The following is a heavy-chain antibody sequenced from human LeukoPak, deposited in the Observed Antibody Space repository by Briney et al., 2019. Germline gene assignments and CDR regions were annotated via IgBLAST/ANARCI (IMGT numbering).Heavy chain of an antibody. V-gene: IGHV3-7*01. J-gene: IGHJ4*02. Sequence: AGGSLRLSCAASGFTFRNYWMSWVRQAPGKGLEWVANINLDGSEKYYVDSVKGRFTISRDNAKNSLYLQMTSLRAEDTAVYYCARDARVVIDYWGQGTLATVSS. CDR1: GFTFRNYW. CDR2: INLDGSEK. D-gene: IGHD2-2*01. CDR3: ARDARVVIDY.